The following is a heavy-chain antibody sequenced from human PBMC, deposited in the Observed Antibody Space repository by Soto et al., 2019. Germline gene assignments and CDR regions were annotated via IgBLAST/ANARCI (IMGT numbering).Heavy chain of an antibody. CDR1: GFTFRDYA. CDR2: ISGSGNEA. J-gene: IGHJ4*02. CDR3: GKERRGSGWSVCNF. D-gene: IGHD6-19*01. Sequence: SLRLSCAASGFTFRDYAMSWVRQAPGKGLEWVADISGSGNEARHADSVRGRFTISRDNSRDTLFLQMNSLTVDDTAVYYCGKERRGSGWSVCNFWGQGTLVTVSS. V-gene: IGHV3-23*01.